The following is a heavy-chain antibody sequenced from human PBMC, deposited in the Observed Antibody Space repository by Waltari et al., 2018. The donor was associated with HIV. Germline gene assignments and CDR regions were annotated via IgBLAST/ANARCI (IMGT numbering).Heavy chain of an antibody. D-gene: IGHD4-17*01. CDR3: ARGHRETVTTLRFDP. CDR1: GFTFSAYA. J-gene: IGHJ5*02. CDR2: IGRSGATT. Sequence: SRAASGFTFSAYAMGWVRQAPGKGLEWVSAIGRSGATTFYADSVKGRFTISRDNSKNTLYLQMNSLRAEDTAVYYCARGHRETVTTLRFDPWGQGTLVTVSS. V-gene: IGHV3-23*01.